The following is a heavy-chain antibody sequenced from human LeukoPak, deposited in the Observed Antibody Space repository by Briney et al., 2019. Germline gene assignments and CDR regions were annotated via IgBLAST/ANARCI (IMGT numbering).Heavy chain of an antibody. CDR3: VRGPDYGDRLDYFDY. J-gene: IGHJ4*02. D-gene: IGHD4-17*01. CDR1: GFTFTRHW. CDR2: VKKDGNQ. V-gene: IGHV3-7*01. Sequence: PGGSLRLSYAASGFTFTRHWMGWVRQAPGKGLEWVASVKKDGNQYSVDSVKGRFIISRDNARNSLSLQMSSLRVEDTAIYFCVRGPDYGDRLDYFDYWGQGTLVTVSS.